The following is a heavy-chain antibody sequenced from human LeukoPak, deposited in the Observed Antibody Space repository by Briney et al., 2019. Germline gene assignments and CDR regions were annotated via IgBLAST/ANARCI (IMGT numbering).Heavy chain of an antibody. D-gene: IGHD3-10*01. V-gene: IGHV3-23*01. CDR1: GFTFSSYA. CDR3: AKSWGTLLWFGELLPFDY. CDR2: ISGSGGST. J-gene: IGHJ4*02. Sequence: GGSLRLSRAASGFTFSSYAMSWVRQAPGKGLEWVSAISGSGGSTYYADSVKGRFTISRDNSKNTLYLQMNSLRAEDTAVYYCAKSWGTLLWFGELLPFDYWGQGTLVTVSS.